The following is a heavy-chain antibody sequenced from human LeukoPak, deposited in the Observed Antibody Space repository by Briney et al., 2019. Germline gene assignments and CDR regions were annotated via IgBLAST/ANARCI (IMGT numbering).Heavy chain of an antibody. J-gene: IGHJ4*02. CDR1: GFTFSSYA. Sequence: GGSLRLSCAASGFTFSSYAMSWVRQAPGKGLEWVSSISSSSSYIYYADSVKGRFTISRDNAKNSLYLQMNSLRAEDTAVYYCARISVGADFDYWGQGTLVTVSS. CDR3: ARISVGADFDY. D-gene: IGHD1-26*01. CDR2: ISSSSSYI. V-gene: IGHV3-21*01.